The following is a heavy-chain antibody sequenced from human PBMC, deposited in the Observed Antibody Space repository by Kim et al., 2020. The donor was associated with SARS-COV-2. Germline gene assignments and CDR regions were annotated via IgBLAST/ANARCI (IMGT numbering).Heavy chain of an antibody. J-gene: IGHJ4*02. D-gene: IGHD5-12*01. CDR2: INRDGSKE. CDR3: ARDIDESGYDRNDY. V-gene: IGHV3-7*01. Sequence: GGSLRLSCAASGFTFSSAWMTLFRQAPGKGLEWVANINRDGSKENYVDSVKGRFTISRDNAKNSVFLQMYNLRAEDTAVFYCARDIDESGYDRNDYWGQG. CDR1: GFTFSSAW.